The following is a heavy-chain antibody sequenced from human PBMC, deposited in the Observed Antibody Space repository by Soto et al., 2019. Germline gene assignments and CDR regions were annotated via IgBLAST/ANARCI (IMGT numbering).Heavy chain of an antibody. J-gene: IGHJ4*02. D-gene: IGHD6-25*01. Sequence: EVQLVESGGGLVKAGGSLRLSCAASGFTFNSYSMNWFRQAPGKGLEWVSSISSSSTYIYYADSLKGRFTISRDNAKNSLYLQMNSLRAEDTAVYYCAREVGGRSDYWGQGTLVTVSS. CDR1: GFTFNSYS. V-gene: IGHV3-21*01. CDR3: AREVGGRSDY. CDR2: ISSSSTYI.